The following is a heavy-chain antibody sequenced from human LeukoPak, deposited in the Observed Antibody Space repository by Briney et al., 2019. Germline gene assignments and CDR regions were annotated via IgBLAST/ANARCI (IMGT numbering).Heavy chain of an antibody. Sequence: SETLSLTCTVSGGSISSYYWSWIRQPPGKGLEWIGYIYYSGSTNYNPSLKSRVTISVDTSKNQFSLKLSSVTAADTAVYYCARDREGYCCGDCWYNWFDPWGQGTLVTVSS. J-gene: IGHJ5*02. CDR3: ARDREGYCCGDCWYNWFDP. CDR1: GGSISSYY. V-gene: IGHV4-59*01. CDR2: IYYSGST. D-gene: IGHD2-21*01.